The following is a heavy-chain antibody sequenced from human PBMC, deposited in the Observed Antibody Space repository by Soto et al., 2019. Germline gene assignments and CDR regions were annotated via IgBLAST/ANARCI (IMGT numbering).Heavy chain of an antibody. V-gene: IGHV1-69*01. D-gene: IGHD5-18*01. CDR2: IIPIFGTA. CDR1: GGTFSSYA. Sequence: QVQLVQSGAEVKKPGSSVKVSCQASGGTFSSYAISWLRQAPGQGLEWMGGIIPIFGTANYAQKFQGRVTITADESTSTAYMELSSLRSEDTAVYYCARDVPNTAWASWWFDPWGQGTLVTVSS. CDR3: ARDVPNTAWASWWFDP. J-gene: IGHJ5*02.